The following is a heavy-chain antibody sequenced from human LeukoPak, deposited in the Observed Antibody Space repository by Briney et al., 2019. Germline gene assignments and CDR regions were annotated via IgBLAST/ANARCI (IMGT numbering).Heavy chain of an antibody. Sequence: GGSLRLSCAASGFTVSSNYMNWVRQAPGKGLEWVSVIYSGGATYDADSVKGRFTISRDISKNTLYLQMNSLTAEDTALYYCASGRRAATGAGYYFDYWGQGTLVTVSS. CDR3: ASGRRAATGAGYYFDY. V-gene: IGHV3-53*01. CDR2: IYSGGAT. CDR1: GFTVSSNY. D-gene: IGHD6-13*01. J-gene: IGHJ4*02.